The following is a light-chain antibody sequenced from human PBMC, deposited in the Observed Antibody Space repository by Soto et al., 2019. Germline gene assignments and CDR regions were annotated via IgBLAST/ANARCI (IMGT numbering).Light chain of an antibody. CDR1: QSVRSNN. J-gene: IGKJ3*01. Sequence: EIVLTQSPGTLSLSPGERATLSCRASQSVRSNNLAWHQQRPGQAPRVVIYGASTRATGIPERFSGSGSGIDFTLTISRLEPEDFAVYYCQQYSRSPFTFGPGTKVDIK. V-gene: IGKV3-20*01. CDR2: GAS. CDR3: QQYSRSPFT.